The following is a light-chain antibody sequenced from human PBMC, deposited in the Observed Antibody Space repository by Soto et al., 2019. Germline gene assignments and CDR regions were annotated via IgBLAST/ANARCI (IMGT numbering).Light chain of an antibody. J-gene: IGKJ2*01. CDR1: QSVISSY. Sequence: EIVMTQSPGTLSLSPGERATLSCRASQSVISSYLAWYQQKPGQAPRLLIYGASSRATSIPARFSGSGSGRAVTITTSRLEPDDFAVYYCQQYGSSPWYTFGQGTKLEIK. CDR2: GAS. CDR3: QQYGSSPWYT. V-gene: IGKV3-20*01.